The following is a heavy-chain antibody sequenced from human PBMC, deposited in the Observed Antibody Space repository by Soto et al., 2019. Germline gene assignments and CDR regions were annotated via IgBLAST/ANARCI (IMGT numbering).Heavy chain of an antibody. V-gene: IGHV1-18*01. D-gene: IGHD5-18*01. Sequence: QVQLVQSGAEVKKPGASVKVSCKASGYTFTSYGISWVRQAPGKGLEWMGWISAYNGNTNYAQKLQGRVTMTTDTSTSTAYMALRRLRSADTAVYYCARAGIQVWLGEFDYWGQGTVVTFSS. CDR3: ARAGIQVWLGEFDY. CDR1: GYTFTSYG. CDR2: ISAYNGNT. J-gene: IGHJ4*02.